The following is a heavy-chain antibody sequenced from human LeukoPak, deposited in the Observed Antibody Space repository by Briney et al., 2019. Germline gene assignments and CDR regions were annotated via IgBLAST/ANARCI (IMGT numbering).Heavy chain of an antibody. CDR3: ARDRGSYDSSGYDAFDI. CDR1: GFTFSSYA. V-gene: IGHV3-30-3*01. J-gene: IGHJ3*02. CDR2: ISYDGSNK. Sequence: PGGPLRLSCAASGFTFSSYAMHWVRQAPGKGLEWVAVISYDGSNKYYADSVKGRFTISRDNSKNTLYLQMNSLRAEDTAVYYCARDRGSYDSSGYDAFDIWGQGTMVTVSS. D-gene: IGHD3-22*01.